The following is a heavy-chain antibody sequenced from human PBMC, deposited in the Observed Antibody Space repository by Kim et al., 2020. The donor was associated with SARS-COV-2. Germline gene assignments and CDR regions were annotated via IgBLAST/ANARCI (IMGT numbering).Heavy chain of an antibody. V-gene: IGHV4-38-2*02. Sequence: SETLSLTCTVSGYSISSGAYWGWIRQPPGKGLEWIGSIDHSGSTYYNPSLKSRFTISVDTSKNQLSLKLSCVTAADTAVYYCAKATRGCDYYGPVAFDI. CDR3: AKATRGCDYYGPVAFDI. CDR1: GYSISSGAY. D-gene: IGHD1-26*01. J-gene: IGHJ3*02. CDR2: IDHSGST.